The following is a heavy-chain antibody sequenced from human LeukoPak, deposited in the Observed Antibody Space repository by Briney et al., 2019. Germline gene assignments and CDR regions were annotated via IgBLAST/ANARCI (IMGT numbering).Heavy chain of an antibody. CDR1: GYTFTSYG. V-gene: IGHV1-18*01. Sequence: ASVKVSCKASGYTFTSYGISWVRQAPGQGLEWMGWISAYNGNTNYAQKLQGRVTMTTDTSTSTAYMELRSLRSDDTAVYYCTRDHPGVSAFDIWGQGTMVTVSS. J-gene: IGHJ3*02. D-gene: IGHD3-10*01. CDR3: TRDHPGVSAFDI. CDR2: ISAYNGNT.